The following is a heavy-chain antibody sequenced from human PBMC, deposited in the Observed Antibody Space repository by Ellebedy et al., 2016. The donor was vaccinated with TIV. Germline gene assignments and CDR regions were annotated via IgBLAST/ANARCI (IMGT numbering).Heavy chain of an antibody. D-gene: IGHD2-2*01. Sequence: SETLSLTXTVSGGSISSSSYYWGWIRQPPGKGLEWIGSIYYSGSTYYNPSLKSRVTISVDTSKNQFSLKLSSVTAADTAVYYCARGYDCSSTSCYAHFDYWGQGTLVTVSS. CDR2: IYYSGST. CDR1: GGSISSSSYY. J-gene: IGHJ4*02. V-gene: IGHV4-39*07. CDR3: ARGYDCSSTSCYAHFDY.